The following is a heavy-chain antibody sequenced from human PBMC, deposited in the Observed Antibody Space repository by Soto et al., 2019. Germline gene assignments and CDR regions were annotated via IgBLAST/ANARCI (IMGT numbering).Heavy chain of an antibody. CDR3: ASQQLGPSYYYGMDV. CDR1: AYTFTSYY. J-gene: IGHJ6*02. D-gene: IGHD6-6*01. V-gene: IGHV1-46*01. Sequence: ASVKVSCKASAYTFTSYYMHWVRQDPGQGLEWMGIINVSGGSANYAQKFQGRVTITADESTSTAYMELSSLRSEDTAVYYCASQQLGPSYYYGMDVWGQGTTVTVSS. CDR2: INVSGGSA.